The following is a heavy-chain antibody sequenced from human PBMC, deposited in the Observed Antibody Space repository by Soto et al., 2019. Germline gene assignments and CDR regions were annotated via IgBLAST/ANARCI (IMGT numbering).Heavy chain of an antibody. CDR3: AKVSRELLDFDY. CDR2: ISGSGGST. Sequence: GGSLRLSCAASGFTFSSYAMSWVRQAPGKGLEWVSAISGSGGSTYYADSVKGRFTISRDSSKNTLYLQMNSLRAEDTAVYYCAKVSRELLDFDYWGQGTLVTVSS. J-gene: IGHJ4*02. D-gene: IGHD1-26*01. CDR1: GFTFSSYA. V-gene: IGHV3-23*01.